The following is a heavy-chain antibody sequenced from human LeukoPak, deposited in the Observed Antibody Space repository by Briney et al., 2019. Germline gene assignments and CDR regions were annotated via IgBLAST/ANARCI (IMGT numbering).Heavy chain of an antibody. D-gene: IGHD3-22*01. Sequence: PGGSLRLSCAPYGFTFSSYAMSWVRQAPGKGLECVSAISGCGGSTYYADSVKGRFTISRDNSKNTLYLKMNSLRAEDTAVYYCAKGGSYYDTSAFDIWGQGTMVTVSS. CDR1: GFTFSSYA. J-gene: IGHJ3*02. V-gene: IGHV3-23*01. CDR2: ISGCGGST. CDR3: AKGGSYYDTSAFDI.